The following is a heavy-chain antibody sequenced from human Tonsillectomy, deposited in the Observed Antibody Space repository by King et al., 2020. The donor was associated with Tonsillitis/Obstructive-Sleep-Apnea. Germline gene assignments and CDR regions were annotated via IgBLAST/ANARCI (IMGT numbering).Heavy chain of an antibody. V-gene: IGHV3-33*01. CDR3: ARGGRDSGFGDSYYFDY. J-gene: IGHJ4*02. CDR2: IWYDGSNK. Sequence: VQLVESGGGVVQPGRSLRLSCAASGFTFNTYGMHWVRQAPGKGLEWVAIIWYDGSNKNYADSVKGRFTISRDNSKNTLYLQMNSLRAEDTGVYYCARGGRDSGFGDSYYFDYWGQGILVTVSS. D-gene: IGHD4-17*01. CDR1: GFTFNTYG.